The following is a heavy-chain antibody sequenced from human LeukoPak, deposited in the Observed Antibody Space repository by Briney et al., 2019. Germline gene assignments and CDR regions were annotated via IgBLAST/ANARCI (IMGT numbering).Heavy chain of an antibody. Sequence: GGSLRLAGAASGFTFSSYAMSWVRQAPGRGLEWVSAISGSGGSTYYADSVKGRFTISRDNSKNTLYLQMNSLIAEDTAVYYCAKGTVGATNVGDYFDYWGQGTLVTVSS. CDR3: AKGTVGATNVGDYFDY. CDR2: ISGSGGST. J-gene: IGHJ4*02. V-gene: IGHV3-23*01. D-gene: IGHD1-26*01. CDR1: GFTFSSYA.